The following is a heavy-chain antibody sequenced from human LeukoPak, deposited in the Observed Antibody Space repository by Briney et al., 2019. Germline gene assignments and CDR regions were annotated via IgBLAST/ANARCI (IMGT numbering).Heavy chain of an antibody. CDR1: GFTFSSYS. CDR2: ISSSSSTI. D-gene: IGHD3-9*01. CDR3: ARDSPLYYDILTGYCAFDI. V-gene: IGHV3-48*02. Sequence: GWSLRLSCAASGFTFSSYSMNWVRQAPGKGLEWVSYISSSSSTIYYADSVKGRFTISRDNAKNSLYLQMNSLRDEDTAVYYCARDSPLYYDILTGYCAFDIWGQGTMVTVSS. J-gene: IGHJ3*02.